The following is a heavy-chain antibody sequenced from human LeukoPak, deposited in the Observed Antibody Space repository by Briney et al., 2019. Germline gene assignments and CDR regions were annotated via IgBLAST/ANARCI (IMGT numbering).Heavy chain of an antibody. D-gene: IGHD1-14*01. V-gene: IGHV4-59*01. CDR2: IYYSGST. CDR3: ARDRSPLSENWFDP. CDR1: GGSISSYY. Sequence: SETLSLTCTVSGGSISSYYWSWIRQPPGKGLERIGYIYYSGSTNYNPSLKSRVTISVDTSKNQFSLKLSSVTAADTAVYYCARDRSPLSENWFDPWGQGTLVSVSS. J-gene: IGHJ5*02.